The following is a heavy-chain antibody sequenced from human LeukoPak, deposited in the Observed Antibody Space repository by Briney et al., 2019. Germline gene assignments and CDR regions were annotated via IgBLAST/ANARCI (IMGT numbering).Heavy chain of an antibody. D-gene: IGHD2-2*01. J-gene: IGHJ4*02. V-gene: IGHV3-20*04. CDR2: INWNGDST. CDR1: GFTFDDYG. Sequence: PGGSLRLSCAASGFTFDDYGMSWVRQAPGKGLEWVSGINWNGDSTGYADSVKGRFTISRDNAKNSLYLQMNSLRAEDTALYYCARDEGYCSSTSCPWDYWGQGTLVTVSS. CDR3: ARDEGYCSSTSCPWDY.